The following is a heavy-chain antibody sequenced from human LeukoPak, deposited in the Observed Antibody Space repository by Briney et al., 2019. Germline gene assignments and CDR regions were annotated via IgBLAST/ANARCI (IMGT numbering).Heavy chain of an antibody. D-gene: IGHD3-10*01. V-gene: IGHV5-10-1*01. CDR2: IDPSDSYT. CDR1: GYSFTSYW. J-gene: IGHJ4*02. CDR3: ARHLLQSGSRRYSPFDY. Sequence: PGESLKISCKGSGYSFTSYWISWVRQMPGKGLEWMGRIDPSDSYTNYSPSFQGHVTISADKSISTAYLQWSSLKASDTAMYYCARHLLQSGSRRYSPFDYWGQGTLVTVSS.